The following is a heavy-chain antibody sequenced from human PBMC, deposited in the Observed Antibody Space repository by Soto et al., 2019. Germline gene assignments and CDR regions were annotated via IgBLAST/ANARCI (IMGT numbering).Heavy chain of an antibody. CDR3: ARAYYYDSSGFPTGWFDP. CDR1: GYSFTSYW. Sequence: PGESLKISCKGSGYSFTSYWIGWVRQMPGKGLEWMGIIYPGDSDTRYSPSFQGQVTISADKSISTAYLQWSSLKASDTAMYYCARAYYYDSSGFPTGWFDPWGQGTQVTVSS. J-gene: IGHJ5*02. V-gene: IGHV5-51*01. D-gene: IGHD3-22*01. CDR2: IYPGDSDT.